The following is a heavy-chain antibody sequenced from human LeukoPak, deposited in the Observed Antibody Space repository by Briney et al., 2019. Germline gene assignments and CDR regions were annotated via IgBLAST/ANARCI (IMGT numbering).Heavy chain of an antibody. D-gene: IGHD1-26*01. V-gene: IGHV4-39*01. CDR3: ARAPWDSSYYYYMDV. J-gene: IGHJ6*03. Sequence: SETLSLTCTVSGGSISSSSYYWGWIRQPPGKGLEWIGSIYYSGSTYYNPSLKSRVTISVDTSKNQFSLKLSSVTAADTAVYYCARAPWDSSYYYYMDVWGKGTTVTVSS. CDR2: IYYSGST. CDR1: GGSISSSSYY.